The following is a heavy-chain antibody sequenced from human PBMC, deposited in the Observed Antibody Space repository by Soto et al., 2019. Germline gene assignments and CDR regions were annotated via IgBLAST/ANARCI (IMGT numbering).Heavy chain of an antibody. V-gene: IGHV1-69*12. CDR2: IIPIFGTA. CDR3: ARGAEYSGSYYGGELDY. CDR1: GGTFSSYA. J-gene: IGHJ4*02. D-gene: IGHD1-26*01. Sequence: QVQLVQSGAEVKKPGSSVKVSCKASGGTFSSYAISWVRQAPGQGLEWMGGIIPIFGTANYAQKFQGRVTITAXXSXSXXYMELRSLRSEDTAVYYCARGAEYSGSYYGGELDYWGQGTLVTVSS.